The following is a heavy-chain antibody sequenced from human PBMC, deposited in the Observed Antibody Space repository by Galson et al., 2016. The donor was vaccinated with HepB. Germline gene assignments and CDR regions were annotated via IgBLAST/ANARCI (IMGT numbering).Heavy chain of an antibody. V-gene: IGHV3-23*01. J-gene: IGHJ4*02. CDR2: ISDSGAAT. D-gene: IGHD3-22*01. CDR3: AKVGSRSFDF. CDR1: GFPFSNYA. Sequence: SLRLSCAASGFPFSNYAMTWVRQAPGKGLEWVSIISDSGAATYYADSVKGRFTIFRDNSKNTVYLQMNSLRGDDTAVYYCAKVGSRSFDFWGQGTLVTVSS.